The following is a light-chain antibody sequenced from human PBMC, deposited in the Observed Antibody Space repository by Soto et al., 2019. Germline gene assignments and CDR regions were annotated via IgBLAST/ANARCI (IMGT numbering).Light chain of an antibody. J-gene: IGLJ1*01. Sequence: QSVLTQPASVSGSPGQSITISCTGTSSDVGGYNYVSWYQQHPGKAPKPMIYDVSNRPSGVSNRFSGSKSGNTASLTISGLQAEDEADYYCSSYTSSRTHVFGTGTKVTVL. CDR3: SSYTSSRTHV. CDR1: SSDVGGYNY. V-gene: IGLV2-14*01. CDR2: DVS.